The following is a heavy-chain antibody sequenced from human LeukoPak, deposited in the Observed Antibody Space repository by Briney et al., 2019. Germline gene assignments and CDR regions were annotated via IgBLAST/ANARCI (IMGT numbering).Heavy chain of an antibody. J-gene: IGHJ4*02. CDR3: ASHYDSSGYYSAGS. CDR2: IIPILGIA. Sequence: SVKVSCKASGGTFSSYAISWVRQAPGQGLEWVGRIIPILGIANYAQKFQGRVTITADKSTSTAYMELSSLRSEDTAVYYCASHYDSSGYYSAGSWGQGTLVTVSS. D-gene: IGHD3-22*01. CDR1: GGTFSSYA. V-gene: IGHV1-69*04.